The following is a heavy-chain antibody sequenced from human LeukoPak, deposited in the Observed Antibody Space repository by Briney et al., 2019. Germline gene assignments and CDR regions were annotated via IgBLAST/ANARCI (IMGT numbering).Heavy chain of an antibody. Sequence: PSGTLSLTCTVSSGSISSSSYYWGWIRQPPGKGLEWIGSVYYSGSTYCNPSLKSRVTISVDMSKNQFSLKLSSVTAADTALYYCARVRSPYCSGGSCYGNAFDIWGQGTMVTVSS. CDR2: VYYSGST. CDR3: ARVRSPYCSGGSCYGNAFDI. CDR1: SGSISSSSYY. V-gene: IGHV4-39*01. D-gene: IGHD2-15*01. J-gene: IGHJ3*02.